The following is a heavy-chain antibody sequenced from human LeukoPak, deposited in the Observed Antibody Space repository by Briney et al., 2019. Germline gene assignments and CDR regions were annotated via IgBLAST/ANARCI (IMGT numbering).Heavy chain of an antibody. CDR1: GFTFSDSY. CDR3: ARDHRYYYDTTLGAFDY. V-gene: IGHV3-11*04. Sequence: GGSLRLSCAASGFTFSDSYMSWIRQAPGKGLGWVSYIDRSGSAIYYADSVKGRFTISRDNAKNSLYLQMNSLRAEDTAVYYCARDHRYYYDTTLGAFDYWGQGTLVTVS. CDR2: IDRSGSAI. D-gene: IGHD3-22*01. J-gene: IGHJ4*02.